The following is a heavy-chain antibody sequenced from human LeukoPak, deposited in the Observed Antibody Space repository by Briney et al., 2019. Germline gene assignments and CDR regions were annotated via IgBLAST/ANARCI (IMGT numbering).Heavy chain of an antibody. CDR1: GYSISSGYY. CDR2: IYHSGST. D-gene: IGHD3-10*01. CDR3: ARVSYYYGPFDY. V-gene: IGHV4-38-2*02. Sequence: SETLSLTCTVSGYSISSGYYWGWIRQPPGKGLEWIGSIYHSGSTYYNPSLKSRVTISVDTSKNQFSLKLSSVTAADTAVYYCARVSYYYGPFDYWGQGTLVTVSS. J-gene: IGHJ4*02.